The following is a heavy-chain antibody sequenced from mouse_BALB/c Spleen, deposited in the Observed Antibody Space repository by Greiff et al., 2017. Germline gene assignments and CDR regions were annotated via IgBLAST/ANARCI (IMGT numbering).Heavy chain of an antibody. CDR1: GFSLTSYG. V-gene: IGHV2-6-2*01. J-gene: IGHJ4*01. D-gene: IGHD1-2*01. CDR2: IWSDGST. Sequence: VKLVESGPDLVAPSQSLSITCTVSGFSLTSYGVHWVRQPPGKGLEWLVVIWSDGSTTYNSALKSRLSISKDNSKSQVFLKMNSLQTDDTAMYYCARGKVITTAKGAMDYWGQGTSVTVSS. CDR3: ARGKVITTAKGAMDY.